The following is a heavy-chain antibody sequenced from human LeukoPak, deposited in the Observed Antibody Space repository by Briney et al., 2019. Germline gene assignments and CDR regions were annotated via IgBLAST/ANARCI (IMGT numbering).Heavy chain of an antibody. Sequence: GGSLRLSCAASGFTFSSYSMNWVRQAPGRGLEGVSYISSSSSTIYYADSVKGRFTISRDNAKNSLYLQMNSLRAEDTAVYYCARDSNYYDSSGYYSMIDYWGQGTLVNVSS. CDR3: ARDSNYYDSSGYYSMIDY. V-gene: IGHV3-48*01. CDR2: ISSSSSTI. CDR1: GFTFSSYS. J-gene: IGHJ4*02. D-gene: IGHD3-22*01.